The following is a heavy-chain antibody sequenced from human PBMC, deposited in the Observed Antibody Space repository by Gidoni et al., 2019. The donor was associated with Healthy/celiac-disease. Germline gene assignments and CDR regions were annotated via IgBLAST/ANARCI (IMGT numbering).Heavy chain of an antibody. CDR3: AREGRYYYDSSGYTLDY. CDR2: IPYDGSNK. Sequence: QVQLVESGGGVVQPGRSLRLSCAASGFTFSSYAMHWVRQAPGKGLEWVAVIPYDGSNKYYADSVKGRFTISRDNSKNTLYLQMNSLRAEDTAVYYCAREGRYYYDSSGYTLDYWGQGTLVTVSS. J-gene: IGHJ4*02. D-gene: IGHD3-22*01. V-gene: IGHV3-30-3*01. CDR1: GFTFSSYA.